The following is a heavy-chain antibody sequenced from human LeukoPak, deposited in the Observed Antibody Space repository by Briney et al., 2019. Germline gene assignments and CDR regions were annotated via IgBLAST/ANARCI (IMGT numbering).Heavy chain of an antibody. CDR3: ARELIAAAINWFDP. CDR2: IYYSGST. CDR1: GGSISGGDYY. D-gene: IGHD6-13*01. J-gene: IGHJ5*02. Sequence: SETLSLTCTVSGGSISGGDYYWSWIRQPPWKGLEWIGYIYYSGSTYYNPSLKSRVTISVDTSKNQFSLKLSSVTAADTAVYYCARELIAAAINWFDPWRQGTLVTVSS. V-gene: IGHV4-30-4*08.